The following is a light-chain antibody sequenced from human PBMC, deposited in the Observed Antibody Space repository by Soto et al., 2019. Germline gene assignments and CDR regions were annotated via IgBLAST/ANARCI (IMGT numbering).Light chain of an antibody. CDR3: QQHGSSPIT. Sequence: DIVMTQSPDSLAVSLGVRATINCKSSQSVLYSSNNRNYLAWYQQKPGQAPRLLIYGASSRATGIPDRFSGSGSGTDFTLTISRLEPEDFAVYYCQQHGSSPITFGQGTRLEI. J-gene: IGKJ5*01. V-gene: IGKV4-1*01. CDR1: QSVLYSSNNRNY. CDR2: GAS.